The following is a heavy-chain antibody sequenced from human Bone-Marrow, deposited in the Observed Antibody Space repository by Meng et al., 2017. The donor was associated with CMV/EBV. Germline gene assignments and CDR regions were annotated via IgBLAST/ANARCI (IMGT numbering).Heavy chain of an antibody. J-gene: IGHJ2*01. V-gene: IGHV3-33*06. CDR1: GFTFSSYG. CDR2: IWYDGSNK. CDR3: AKNNSRVVTMIVVVISLLWY. Sequence: GGSLRLSCAASGFTFSSYGMHWVRQAPGKGLEWVAVIWYDGSNKYYADSVKGRFTISRDNSKNTLYLQMNSLRAEDTAVYYCAKNNSRVVTMIVVVISLLWY. D-gene: IGHD3-22*01.